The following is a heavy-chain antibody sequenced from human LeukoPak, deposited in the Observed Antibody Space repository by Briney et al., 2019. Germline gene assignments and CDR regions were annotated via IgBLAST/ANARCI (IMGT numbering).Heavy chain of an antibody. V-gene: IGHV3-30-3*01. CDR3: VTSQRAVIGSSTWYVPDY. J-gene: IGHJ4*02. D-gene: IGHD6-13*01. CDR2: ISYDGSNK. Sequence: GGSLRLSCAASGFTFSSYAMHWVRQAPGKGLEWVAVISYDGSNKYYADSVKGRFTISRDNSKNTLYLQMNSLRAEDTAVYYCVTSQRAVIGSSTWYVPDYWGQGTLVTVSS. CDR1: GFTFSSYA.